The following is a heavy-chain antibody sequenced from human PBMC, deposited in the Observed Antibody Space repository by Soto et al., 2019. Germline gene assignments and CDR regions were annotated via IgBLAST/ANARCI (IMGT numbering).Heavy chain of an antibody. CDR1: GFTFSSYW. D-gene: IGHD3-22*01. Sequence: PGGSLGLSCAASGFTFSSYWMSWVRQAPGKGLEWVANIKQDGSEKYYVDSVKGRFTISRDNAKNSLYLQMNSLRAEDTAVYYCARVWYYYDSSGPFDYWGQGTLVTVSS. CDR3: ARVWYYYDSSGPFDY. CDR2: IKQDGSEK. J-gene: IGHJ4*02. V-gene: IGHV3-7*05.